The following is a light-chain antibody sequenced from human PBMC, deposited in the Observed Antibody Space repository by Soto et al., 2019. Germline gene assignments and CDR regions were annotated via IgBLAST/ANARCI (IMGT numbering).Light chain of an antibody. CDR3: QQSFSIPFT. CDR1: QTIGKY. V-gene: IGKV1-39*01. CDR2: DAS. Sequence: DIQMTQSPSSLSATVGDRITITCRASQTIGKYLNWYQQEPGRAPKLLIYDASYLQNGVPSRFSSSASGTDFTLSISNLRPEDFATYYCQQSFSIPFTFGPGTKVNIK. J-gene: IGKJ3*01.